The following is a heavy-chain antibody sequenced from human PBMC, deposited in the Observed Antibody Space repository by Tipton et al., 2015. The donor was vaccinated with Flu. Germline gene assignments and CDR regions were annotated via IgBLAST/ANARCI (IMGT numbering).Heavy chain of an antibody. CDR1: GGSISSYY. CDR2: IYYSGST. CDR3: ARELNYGMEV. V-gene: IGHV4-59*01. J-gene: IGHJ6*02. Sequence: TLSLTCTVSGGSISSYYWSWIRQPPGKGLEWIGYIYYSGSTNYNPSLKSRVTISVDTSKNQFSLKLSSVTAADTAVYYCARELNYGMEVWGQGTKVTVSS.